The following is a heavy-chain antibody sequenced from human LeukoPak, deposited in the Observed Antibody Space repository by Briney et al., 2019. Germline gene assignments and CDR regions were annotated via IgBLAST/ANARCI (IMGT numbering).Heavy chain of an antibody. CDR2: INPSGGST. J-gene: IGHJ3*02. CDR1: GYTFTSYY. Sequence: ASVKVSCKASGYTFTSYYMHWVRQAPGQGLEWMGIINPSGGSTSHAQKFQGRVTMTRDTSTSTVYMELSSLRSEDTAVYYCARPPIVGATTSAFDIWGQGTMVTVSS. CDR3: ARPPIVGATTSAFDI. V-gene: IGHV1-46*03. D-gene: IGHD1-26*01.